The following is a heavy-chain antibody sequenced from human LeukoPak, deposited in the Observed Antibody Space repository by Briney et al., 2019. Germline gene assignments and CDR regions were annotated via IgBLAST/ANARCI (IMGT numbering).Heavy chain of an antibody. CDR2: MNPNSGNT. J-gene: IGHJ4*02. Sequence: GASVKVSCKASGYTFTSCDINWVRQATGQGLEWMGWMNPNSGNTGYAQKLQGRVTMSMDTSITTAYMELTSLRSDDTAVYYCVAMLYWGQGTLVTVSS. CDR1: GYTFTSCD. D-gene: IGHD3-16*01. V-gene: IGHV1-8*01. CDR3: VAMLY.